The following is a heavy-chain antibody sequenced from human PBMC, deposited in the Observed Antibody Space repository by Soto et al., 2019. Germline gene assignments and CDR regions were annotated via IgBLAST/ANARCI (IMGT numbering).Heavy chain of an antibody. V-gene: IGHV1-2*04. J-gene: IGHJ4*02. CDR2: INPNNGST. CDR1: GDTLTGSY. CDR3: ARMVVPTTYFHS. D-gene: IGHD3-22*01. Sequence: QVQLAQSGPEVTKPGASVKVSCRASGDTLTGSYLHWVRQAPGQGLEWLGWINPNNGSTNYAQKFRGWVTMTRDASNNTVYMELTRLTSADTAVYYCARMVVPTTYFHSWGQGTLVTVSS.